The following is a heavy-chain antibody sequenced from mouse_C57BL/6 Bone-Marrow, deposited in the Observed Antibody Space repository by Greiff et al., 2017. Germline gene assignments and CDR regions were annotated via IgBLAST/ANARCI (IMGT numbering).Heavy chain of an antibody. V-gene: IGHV1-7*01. Sequence: QVQLQQSGAELAKPGASVKLSCKASGYTFTSYWMHWVKQRPGQGLEWIGYINPSSGYTKSNQQFQDKATLTADKASSTSYMQLRSHTYDDSAVYYCATAYYRAYWGQGTLVTVSA. CDR2: INPSSGYT. J-gene: IGHJ3*01. D-gene: IGHD2-12*01. CDR1: GYTFTSYW. CDR3: ATAYYRAY.